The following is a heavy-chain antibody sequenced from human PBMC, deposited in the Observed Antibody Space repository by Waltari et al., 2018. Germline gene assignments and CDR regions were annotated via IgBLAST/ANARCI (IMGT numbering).Heavy chain of an antibody. D-gene: IGHD3-22*01. J-gene: IGHJ4*02. CDR1: GGSISSYY. V-gene: IGHV4-4*07. CDR3: AREAVGYYDSSGYYYFDY. CDR2: IYTRGIT. Sequence: QVQLQESGPGLVKPSETLSLTCTVSGGSISSYYWSWIRQPAGKGLEWIGRIYTRGITNYHPSRKSRVTMSVDTSKNQFSLKLSSVTAADTAVYYCAREAVGYYDSSGYYYFDYWGQGTLVTVSS.